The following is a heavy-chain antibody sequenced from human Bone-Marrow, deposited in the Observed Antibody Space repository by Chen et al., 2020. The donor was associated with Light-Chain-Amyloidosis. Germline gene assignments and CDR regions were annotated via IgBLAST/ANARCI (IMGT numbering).Heavy chain of an antibody. J-gene: IGHJ6*03. Sequence: VQLVXAXXGVVQPGGSLRLSCAASGFTFSSSGMHWVRQAPGKGLEWVAFIRYDGSNKYYADSVKGRFTISRDNSKNTLYLQMNSLRAEDTAVYYCAKDVDRRLGYYYYMDVWGKGTTVTVSS. CDR2: IRYDGSNK. D-gene: IGHD6-19*01. CDR1: GFTFSSSG. CDR3: AKDVDRRLGYYYYMDV. V-gene: IGHV3-30*02.